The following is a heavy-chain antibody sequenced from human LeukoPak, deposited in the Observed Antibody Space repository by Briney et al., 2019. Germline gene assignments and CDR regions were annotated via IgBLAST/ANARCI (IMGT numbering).Heavy chain of an antibody. CDR3: ARGWLYSFAPFDY. CDR2: INGDGSST. J-gene: IGHJ4*02. D-gene: IGHD3-22*01. Sequence: PGGSLRLSCAASGFTFTTYWMHWVRQAPGKGLVWVSRINGDGSSTSYADSVKGRFTIPRDNAKSTLYLQVNSLRAEDTAVYYCARGWLYSFAPFDYWGQGTLVTVSS. V-gene: IGHV3-74*01. CDR1: GFTFTTYW.